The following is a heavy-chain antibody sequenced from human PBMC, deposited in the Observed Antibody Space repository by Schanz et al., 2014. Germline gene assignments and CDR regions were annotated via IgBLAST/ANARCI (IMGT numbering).Heavy chain of an antibody. D-gene: IGHD2-2*02. CDR2: INPSGGGT. CDR1: GYTFVSYS. Sequence: QVQLVQSGAEVKKPGASVKVSCKASGYTFVSYSMHWVRQAPGQGLEWMGIINPSGGGTSYALRFQDRVTVTRDTSRSTVYMELRSLRSDDTAVYYCAGTYCSSTSCYTGYYYMDVWGKGTTVTVSS. J-gene: IGHJ6*03. V-gene: IGHV1-46*01. CDR3: AGTYCSSTSCYTGYYYMDV.